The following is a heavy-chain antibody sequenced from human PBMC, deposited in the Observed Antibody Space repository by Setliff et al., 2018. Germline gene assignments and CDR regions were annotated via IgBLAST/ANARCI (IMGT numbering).Heavy chain of an antibody. CDR1: GGSISTYY. CDR2: VFYGGST. V-gene: IGHV4-59*08. J-gene: IGHJ4*02. Sequence: SETLSLTCTVSGGSISTYYWSWIRQPPGKGLEWIGYVFYGGSTKFNPPLKSRASISVDTTKNQFSLRLISVTAADTAIYYCARHLGPWDPVDYWGPGTLVTVSS. CDR3: ARHLGPWDPVDY. D-gene: IGHD1-26*01.